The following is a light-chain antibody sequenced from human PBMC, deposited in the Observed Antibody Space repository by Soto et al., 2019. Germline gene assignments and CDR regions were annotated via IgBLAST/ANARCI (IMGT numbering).Light chain of an antibody. CDR3: QHYGNSLWT. V-gene: IGKV3-20*01. Sequence: VLTQSPGTLSLSPGESATLSCRASQIVRSTYLAWYQQKPGQAPRLLIYDASSRATDIPDRFSGSVSGTEFTLTISGLEPEDFAVYYCQHYGNSLWTFGQGTRVIFK. CDR2: DAS. CDR1: QIVRSTY. J-gene: IGKJ1*01.